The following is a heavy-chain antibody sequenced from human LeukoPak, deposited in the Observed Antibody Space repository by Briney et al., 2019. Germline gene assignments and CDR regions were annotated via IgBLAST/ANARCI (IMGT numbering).Heavy chain of an antibody. J-gene: IGHJ4*02. CDR2: IIPIFGTA. CDR3: ARGVDYSLDY. D-gene: IGHD4-11*01. CDR1: GYTFTSYG. Sequence: GASVKVSCKASGYTFTSYGISWVRQAPGQGLEWMGGIIPIFGTANYAQKFQGRVTITADESTSTAYMELSSLRSEDTAVYYCARGVDYSLDYWGQGTLVTVSS. V-gene: IGHV1-69*13.